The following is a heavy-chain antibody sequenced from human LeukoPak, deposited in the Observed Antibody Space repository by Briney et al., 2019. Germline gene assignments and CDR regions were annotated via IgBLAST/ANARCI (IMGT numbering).Heavy chain of an antibody. CDR2: IYYSGST. CDR3: ARGIAAAGHWFDP. D-gene: IGHD6-13*01. V-gene: IGHV4-39*07. CDR1: GGSISSSSYY. Sequence: PSETLSLTCTVSGGSISSSSYYWGWIRQPPGKGLEWIGSIYYSGSTYYNPSLKSRVTISVDTSKNQFSLKLSSVTAADTAVYYCARGIAAAGHWFDPWGQGTLVTVSS. J-gene: IGHJ5*02.